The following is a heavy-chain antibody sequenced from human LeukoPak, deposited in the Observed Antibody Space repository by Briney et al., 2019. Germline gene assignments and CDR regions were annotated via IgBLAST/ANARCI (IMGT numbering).Heavy chain of an antibody. V-gene: IGHV3-11*06. CDR1: GLTFSDYY. D-gene: IGHD2-2*01. Sequence: PGGSLRLSCVASGLTFSDYYMSWIRQAPGKGLEWVSYISSSSSYIYYADSVKGRFTISRDNAKNSLYLQMNSLRAEDTAVYYCARDRGWYCSSTSCHGNDDYWGQGTLVTVSS. CDR2: ISSSSSYI. CDR3: ARDRGWYCSSTSCHGNDDY. J-gene: IGHJ4*02.